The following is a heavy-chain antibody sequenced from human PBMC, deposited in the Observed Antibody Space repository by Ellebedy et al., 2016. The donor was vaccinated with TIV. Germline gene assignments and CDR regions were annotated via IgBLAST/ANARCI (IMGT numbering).Heavy chain of an antibody. D-gene: IGHD5-12*01. J-gene: IGHJ4*02. CDR2: ISGSGGST. CDR3: AKDSHSGYEPDY. Sequence: GESLKISXAASGFTFSSYAMSWVRQAPGKGLEWVSAISGSGGSTYYADSVKGRFTISRDNSKNTLYLQMNSLRAEDTAVYYCAKDSHSGYEPDYWGQGTLVTVSS. V-gene: IGHV3-23*01. CDR1: GFTFSSYA.